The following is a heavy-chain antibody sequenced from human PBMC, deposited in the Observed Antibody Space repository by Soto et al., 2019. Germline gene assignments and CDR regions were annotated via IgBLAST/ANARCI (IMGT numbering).Heavy chain of an antibody. Sequence: QVQLQQWGAGLLKPSETLSLTCAVYGGSFSGYYWSWIRQPPGKGLEWIGEINHSGSTNYNPSLKSRVTISVDTSKKQFSLKLSSVTAADTAVYYCARSFIAAARSPFDYWGQGTLVTVSS. CDR1: GGSFSGYY. J-gene: IGHJ4*02. V-gene: IGHV4-34*01. D-gene: IGHD6-13*01. CDR3: ARSFIAAARSPFDY. CDR2: INHSGST.